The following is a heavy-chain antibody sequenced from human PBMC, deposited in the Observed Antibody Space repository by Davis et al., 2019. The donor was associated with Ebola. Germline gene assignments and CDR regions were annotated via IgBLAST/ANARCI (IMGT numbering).Heavy chain of an antibody. Sequence: GSLRLSCTVSGDSMSDYYYNWIRQPPGRGLEWIGNIYYSGTTNLNPSLKSRVTISGDTSKNQFSLKLSSVTAADTALYYCARHCSSTSCSYFDYWGQGTLVTVSS. D-gene: IGHD2-2*01. J-gene: IGHJ4*02. CDR2: IYYSGTT. CDR3: ARHCSSTSCSYFDY. CDR1: GDSMSDYY. V-gene: IGHV4-59*08.